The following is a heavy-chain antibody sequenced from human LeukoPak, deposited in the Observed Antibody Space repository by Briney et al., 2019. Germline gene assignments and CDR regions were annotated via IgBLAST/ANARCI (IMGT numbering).Heavy chain of an antibody. CDR1: GGSISSSSYY. Sequence: PSETLSLTCTVSGGSISSSSYYWGWIRQPPGKGLEWIGSIYYSGSTYYNPSLKSRVTISVDTSTNQFSLKLSSVTAADTAVYYCARQTPVFYYGMDVWGQGTTVTVSS. J-gene: IGHJ6*02. V-gene: IGHV4-39*01. CDR2: IYYSGST. D-gene: IGHD1-20*01. CDR3: ARQTPVFYYGMDV.